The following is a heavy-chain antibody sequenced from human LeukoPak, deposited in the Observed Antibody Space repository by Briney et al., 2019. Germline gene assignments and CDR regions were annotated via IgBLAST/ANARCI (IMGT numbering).Heavy chain of an antibody. CDR2: IIPILGIA. V-gene: IGHV1-69*04. J-gene: IGHJ6*02. CDR3: ARCISGSGSYYNAHYYYGMDV. Sequence: SVKVSCKASGGTFSSYAISWVRQAPGQGLEWMGRIIPILGIANYAQKSQGRVTITADKSTSTAYMELSSLRSEDTAVYYCARCISGSGSYYNAHYYYGMDVWGQGTTVTVSS. CDR1: GGTFSSYA. D-gene: IGHD3-10*01.